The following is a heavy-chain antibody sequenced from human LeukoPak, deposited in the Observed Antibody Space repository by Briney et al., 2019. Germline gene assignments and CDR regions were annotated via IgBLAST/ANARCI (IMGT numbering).Heavy chain of an antibody. CDR3: TRDLST. CDR1: GFSFSNYW. CDR2: LGSGSTRTE. J-gene: IGHJ4*02. Sequence: GGSLRLSCAASGFSFSNYWMNWVRQAPGKGLEWISYLGSGSTRTEFYADSVKGRFTISRDNAKNSLYLQMNSLRTGDTGVYYCTRDLSTWGQGILVTVSS. V-gene: IGHV3-48*04. D-gene: IGHD3-9*01.